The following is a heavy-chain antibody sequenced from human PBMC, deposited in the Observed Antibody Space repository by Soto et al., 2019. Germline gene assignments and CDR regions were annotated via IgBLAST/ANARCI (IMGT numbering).Heavy chain of an antibody. CDR3: ARLDFRMNWFDP. D-gene: IGHD3-3*01. Sequence: GGSLRLSCAASGFTFSSFAMSWVRQAPGKGLDWVSAISGSGGSTYSADSVKGRFTISRDNSKNTLYLQMSSLRAEDTAVYYCARLDFRMNWFDPWGQGTLVTVSS. CDR1: GFTFSSFA. CDR2: ISGSGGST. J-gene: IGHJ5*02. V-gene: IGHV3-23*01.